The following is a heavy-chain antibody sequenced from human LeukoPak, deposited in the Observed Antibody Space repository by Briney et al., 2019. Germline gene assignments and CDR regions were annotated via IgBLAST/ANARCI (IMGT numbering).Heavy chain of an antibody. Sequence: GASVKVSCKASGYTFTNYAMHWVRQAPGQGLEWMGWIDAGNGNTEYSQKFQGRVTITRDTSASTAYMELSSLRSEDTAVHYCARGSTMTHYGMDVWGQGTTVTVSS. CDR2: IDAGNGNT. CDR1: GYTFTNYA. J-gene: IGHJ6*02. D-gene: IGHD3-22*01. CDR3: ARGSTMTHYGMDV. V-gene: IGHV1-3*01.